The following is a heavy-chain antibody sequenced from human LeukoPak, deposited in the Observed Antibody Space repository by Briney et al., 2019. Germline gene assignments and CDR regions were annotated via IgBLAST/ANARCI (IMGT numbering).Heavy chain of an antibody. CDR1: GGSISSGGYS. D-gene: IGHD5-18*01. Sequence: PSQTLSLTCAVSGGSISSGGYSWSWIRQPPGKGLEWIGYIYHSGSTYYNPSLKSRVTISVDRSKNQFSLKLSSVTAADTAVYYCARTLLRGYSYGYLLIGAFDIWGQGTLVTVSS. V-gene: IGHV4-30-2*01. J-gene: IGHJ4*02. CDR3: ARTLLRGYSYGYLLIGAFDI. CDR2: IYHSGST.